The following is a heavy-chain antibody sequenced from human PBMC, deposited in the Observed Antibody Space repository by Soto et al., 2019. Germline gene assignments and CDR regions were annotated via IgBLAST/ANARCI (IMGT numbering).Heavy chain of an antibody. CDR2: ISGSGDST. CDR1: GFTFSSYA. CDR3: ARRSSGSYYDY. D-gene: IGHD1-26*01. J-gene: IGHJ4*02. Sequence: EVQLLESGGGLVQPGGSLRLSCAASGFTFSSYAMRWVRQAPGKGLEWVSAISGSGDSTYYANSVKGRFTISRDNSKNTLYLQSNSLRADDTSVYYCARRSSGSYYDYWGQGTLVTVSS. V-gene: IGHV3-23*01.